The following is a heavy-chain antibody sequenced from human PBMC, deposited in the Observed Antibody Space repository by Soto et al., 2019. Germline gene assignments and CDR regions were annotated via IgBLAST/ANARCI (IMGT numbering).Heavy chain of an antibody. V-gene: IGHV1-58*01. D-gene: IGHD3-9*01. CDR2: IVVGSGNT. CDR1: GFPFTSSA. Sequence: SVKVSCKASGFPFTSSAVQWVRQARGQRLEWIGWIVVGSGNTNYAQKFQERVTITRDMSTSTAYMELSSLRSEVTAVYYCAAATSGLVGRPLYYYYGMDVWGQGTTVTVS. J-gene: IGHJ6*02. CDR3: AAATSGLVGRPLYYYYGMDV.